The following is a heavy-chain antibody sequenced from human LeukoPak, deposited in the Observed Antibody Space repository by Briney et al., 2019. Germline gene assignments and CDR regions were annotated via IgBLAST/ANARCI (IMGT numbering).Heavy chain of an antibody. CDR2: IYYSGST. CDR3: ARSYCGGDCYLDDAFDI. CDR1: GGSISSSSYY. Sequence: SETLSLTCTVSGGSISSSSYYWGWIRQPPGKGLEWIGSIYYSGSTYYNPSLKSRVTISVGTSKNQFSLKLSSVTAADTAVYYCARSYCGGDCYLDDAFDIWGQGTMVTVSS. D-gene: IGHD2-21*02. J-gene: IGHJ3*02. V-gene: IGHV4-39*01.